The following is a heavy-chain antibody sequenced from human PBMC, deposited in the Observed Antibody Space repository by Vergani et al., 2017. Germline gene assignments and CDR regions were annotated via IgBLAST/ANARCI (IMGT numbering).Heavy chain of an antibody. CDR2: INQRGST. J-gene: IGHJ6*02. Sequence: QVQLQESGPGLVKPSETLSLTCTVSGGSISSGDYYWSWIRQPPGKGLEWIGEINQRGSTNYNPSLKSRVTISVDTSKNLFSRKLSSVTASDTAVYYCWRGDAWAYRVGMDVWGQXP. V-gene: IGHV4-61*03. D-gene: IGHD3-16*01. CDR1: GGSISSGDYY. CDR3: WRGDAWAYRVGMDV.